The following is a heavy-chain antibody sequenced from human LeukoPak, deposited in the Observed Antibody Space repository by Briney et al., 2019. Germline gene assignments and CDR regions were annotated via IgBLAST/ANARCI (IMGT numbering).Heavy chain of an antibody. CDR1: GFTFSNYA. CDR2: ISGSGGTT. Sequence: GGSLRLSCAASGFTFSNYAMSWVRQAPGKGLEWVSSISGSGGTTYYADSVKGRFTISGDNSKNSLYLQMNSLRADDTAVYYCAKDRYYGSGGSTYFDYWGQGTLVTVSS. CDR3: AKDRYYGSGGSTYFDY. D-gene: IGHD3-10*01. J-gene: IGHJ4*02. V-gene: IGHV3-23*01.